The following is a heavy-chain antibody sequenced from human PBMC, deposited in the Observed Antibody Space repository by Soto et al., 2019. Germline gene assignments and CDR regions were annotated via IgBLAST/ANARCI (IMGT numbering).Heavy chain of an antibody. Sequence: PAETLSLTCAVSGGSFTSNNWWTWVRQPPGQGLEWIGEIYRTGSTNYNPSLKSRVTISLDKSENQFSLKVTSLTAADTAVYYCASRDPGTSVDYWGQGTLVTVSS. CDR1: GGSFTSNNW. J-gene: IGHJ4*02. V-gene: IGHV4-4*02. D-gene: IGHD1-7*01. CDR3: ASRDPGTSVDY. CDR2: IYRTGST.